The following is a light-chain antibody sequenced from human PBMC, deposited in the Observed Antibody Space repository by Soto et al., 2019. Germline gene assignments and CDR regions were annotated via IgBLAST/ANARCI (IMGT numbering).Light chain of an antibody. V-gene: IGKV1-39*01. CDR3: LQSYSSPRT. J-gene: IGKJ4*01. Sequence: DIQMTQSPSSLSASVGDRVTITCRASQNINSYLNWYQQKPGKAPKLLISAASRLQSGVPSRFSGSGSGTEFTLTITTLQPEDFVTYYCLQSYSSPRTFGGGTKVEIK. CDR2: AAS. CDR1: QNINSY.